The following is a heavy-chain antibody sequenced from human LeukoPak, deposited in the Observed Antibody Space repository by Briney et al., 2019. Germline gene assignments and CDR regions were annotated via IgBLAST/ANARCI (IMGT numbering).Heavy chain of an antibody. D-gene: IGHD3-22*01. CDR1: GGSISSYY. CDR2: IYYSGST. V-gene: IGHV4-59*01. Sequence: PSETLPLTCTVSGGSISSYYWSWIRQPPGKGLEWIGYIYYSGSTNYNPSLKSRVTISVDTSKNQFSLKLSSVTAADTAVYYCARVEFSSSGYLFDYWGQGTLVTVSS. CDR3: ARVEFSSSGYLFDY. J-gene: IGHJ4*02.